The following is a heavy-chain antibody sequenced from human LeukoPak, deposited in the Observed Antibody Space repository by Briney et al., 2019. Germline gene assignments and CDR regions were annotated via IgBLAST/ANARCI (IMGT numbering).Heavy chain of an antibody. D-gene: IGHD2-21*02. CDR3: ASSVTGGDALDEDAFDI. V-gene: IGHV1-69*01. CDR2: IIPIFGTA. Sequence: ASVKVSCKASGGTFSSYAISLVRQAPGQGLEWMGGIIPIFGTANYAQKFQGRVTITADESTSTAYMELSSLRSEDTAVYYCASSVTGGDALDEDAFDIWGQGTMVTVSS. J-gene: IGHJ3*02. CDR1: GGTFSSYA.